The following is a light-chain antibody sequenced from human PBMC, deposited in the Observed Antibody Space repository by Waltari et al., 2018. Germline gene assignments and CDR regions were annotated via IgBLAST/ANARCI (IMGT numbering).Light chain of an antibody. J-gene: IGKJ4*01. CDR3: LQRSDWPLT. Sequence: EIVMTQSPTTLSLSPGERAPLSCRASQSVSRSLVWYQQKPGQAPRLLMFDTSSRATGIPDRFSGSGSGTDFTLTISSLDPEDVGVYYCLQRSDWPLTFGGGTKVEIK. CDR2: DTS. CDR1: QSVSRS. V-gene: IGKV3-11*01.